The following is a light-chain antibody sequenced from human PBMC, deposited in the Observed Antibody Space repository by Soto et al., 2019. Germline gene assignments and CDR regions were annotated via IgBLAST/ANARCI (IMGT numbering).Light chain of an antibody. CDR3: RSYAGSTMV. V-gene: IGLV2-8*01. J-gene: IGLJ1*01. CDR2: EVS. CDR1: SSDVGGYNY. Sequence: QSALTQPPSASGSPGQSVTISCTGTSSDVGGYNYVSWYQQHPGKAPKLMIYEVSKRPSGVPDRFSGSKSGNTASLTVSRLQAEDEADYSCRSYAGSTMVFGTGTKLTVL.